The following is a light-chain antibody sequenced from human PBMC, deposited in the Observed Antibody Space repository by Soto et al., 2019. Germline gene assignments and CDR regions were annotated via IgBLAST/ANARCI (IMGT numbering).Light chain of an antibody. CDR1: SSDIGTYNL. CDR2: EGS. J-gene: IGLJ2*01. CDR3: CSYAGSDTWV. V-gene: IGLV2-23*01. Sequence: QSVLTQPASVSGSPGQSITISCIGSSSDIGTYNLVSWYQHHPGKAPKLIIYEGSLWPSGISYRFSASKSGNTASLTISGLQAEDEADYHCCSYAGSDTWVFGGGTKLTVL.